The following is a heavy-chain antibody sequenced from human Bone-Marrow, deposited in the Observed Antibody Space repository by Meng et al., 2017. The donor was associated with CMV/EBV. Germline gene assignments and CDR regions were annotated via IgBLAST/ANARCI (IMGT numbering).Heavy chain of an antibody. CDR3: VRRVSGSSFRDY. V-gene: IGHV4-39*01. D-gene: IGHD3-10*01. J-gene: IGHJ4*02. Sequence: SETLSLTCTLSGGSISSGRYYWGWIRQPPGKGLEWLGNAYYGVTTYYNPSLKSRVTISLDTSKNQFSLKVDSVTAADTAVYYCVRRVSGSSFRDYWGQGTLVTVSS. CDR1: GGSISSGRYY. CDR2: AYYGVTT.